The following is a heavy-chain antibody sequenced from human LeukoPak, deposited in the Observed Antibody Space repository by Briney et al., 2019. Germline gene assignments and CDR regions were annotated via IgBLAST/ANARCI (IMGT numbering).Heavy chain of an antibody. D-gene: IGHD5-18*01. J-gene: IGHJ5*02. CDR3: ARAFALGGAMVTSYWFDP. CDR1: GYTFTSNY. CDR2: INPNSGGT. V-gene: IGHV1-2*02. Sequence: GASVKVSCKALGYTFTSNYMHWVRQAPGQGLEWMGWINPNSGGTNYAQKFQGRVTMTRDTSISTAYMELSRLRSDDTAVYYCARAFALGGAMVTSYWFDPWGQGTLVTVSS.